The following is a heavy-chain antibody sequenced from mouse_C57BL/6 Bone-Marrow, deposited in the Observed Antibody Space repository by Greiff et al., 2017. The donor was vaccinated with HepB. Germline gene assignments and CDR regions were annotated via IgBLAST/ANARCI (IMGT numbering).Heavy chain of an antibody. V-gene: IGHV5-17*01. CDR3: ASGSTMVTTSAMDY. Sequence: EVKLMESGGGLVKPGGSLKLSCAASGFTFSDYGMHWVRQAPEKGLEWVAYISSGSSTIYYADTVKGRFTISRDNAKNTLFLQMTSLRSEDTAMYYCASGSTMVTTSAMDYWGQGTSVTVSS. CDR2: ISSGSSTI. CDR1: GFTFSDYG. D-gene: IGHD2-2*01. J-gene: IGHJ4*01.